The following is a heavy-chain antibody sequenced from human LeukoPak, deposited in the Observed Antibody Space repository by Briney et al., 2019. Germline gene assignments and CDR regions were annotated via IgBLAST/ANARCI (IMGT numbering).Heavy chain of an antibody. D-gene: IGHD4-17*01. CDR2: IYHSGST. V-gene: IGHV4-4*02. J-gene: IGHJ5*02. CDR3: ARVRTTVTVNWFDP. Sequence: GSLRLSCAASGFTFISYAMSWVRQPPGKGLEWIGEIYHSGSTNYNPSLKSRVTISVDKSKNQFSLRLSSVTAADTAVYYCARVRTTVTVNWFDPWGQGTLVTVSS. CDR1: GFTFISYAM.